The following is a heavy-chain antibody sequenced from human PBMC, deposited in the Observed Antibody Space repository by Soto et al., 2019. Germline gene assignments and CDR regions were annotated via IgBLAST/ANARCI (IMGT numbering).Heavy chain of an antibody. V-gene: IGHV1-18*01. CDR2: ISAHNGNT. Sequence: QVHLVQSGAEVKKPGASVKVSCQGSGYAFTTYGITWVRQAPGQGLEWMGWISAHNGNTNYAQKLQGRVTVSRDRSAGTAFLERGRLSYYGAGVDYCAGWGDGDLWGQGAVVTVSS. CDR3: AGWGDGDL. D-gene: IGHD3-10*01. J-gene: IGHJ4*02. CDR1: GYAFTTYG.